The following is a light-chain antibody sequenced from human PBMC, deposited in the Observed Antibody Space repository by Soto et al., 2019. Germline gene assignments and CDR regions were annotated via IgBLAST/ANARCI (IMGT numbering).Light chain of an antibody. V-gene: IGLV1-44*01. Sequence: QSALTQPPSASGTPGQSVTISCSGSSSNIGTNTINWYQQLPGTAPKLLFYSNTQRPSGVPDRFSASKSGTSASLAISGLQSEDEADYYCAAWDDSLNSVVFGGGTKLTVL. J-gene: IGLJ2*01. CDR3: AAWDDSLNSVV. CDR2: SNT. CDR1: SSNIGTNT.